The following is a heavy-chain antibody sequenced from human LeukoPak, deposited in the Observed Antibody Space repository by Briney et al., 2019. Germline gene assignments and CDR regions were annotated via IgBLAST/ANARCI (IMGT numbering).Heavy chain of an antibody. CDR3: ARRIVATINYYYYYYMDV. J-gene: IGHJ6*03. D-gene: IGHD5-12*01. Sequence: PSETLSLTCTVSAGSISSHYWSWIRQPPGKGLEWIGYIYYSGSTNYNPSLKSRVTISVDTSKNQFSLKLSSVTAADTAVYYCARRIVATINYYYYYYMDVWGKGTTVTVSS. CDR2: IYYSGST. CDR1: AGSISSHY. V-gene: IGHV4-59*11.